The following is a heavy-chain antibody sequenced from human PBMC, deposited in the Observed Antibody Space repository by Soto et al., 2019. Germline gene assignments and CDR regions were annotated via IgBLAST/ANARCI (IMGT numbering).Heavy chain of an antibody. Sequence: SETLSLTCTVSGGSISSSSYYWCWIRQPPGKGLEWIGSIYYSGSTYYNPSLKSRVTISVDTSKNQFSLKLSSVTAADTAVYYCARGILSMVRGVIITRYGMDVWGQGTTVTVSS. CDR1: GGSISSSSYY. J-gene: IGHJ6*02. CDR3: ARGILSMVRGVIITRYGMDV. D-gene: IGHD3-10*01. V-gene: IGHV4-39*01. CDR2: IYYSGST.